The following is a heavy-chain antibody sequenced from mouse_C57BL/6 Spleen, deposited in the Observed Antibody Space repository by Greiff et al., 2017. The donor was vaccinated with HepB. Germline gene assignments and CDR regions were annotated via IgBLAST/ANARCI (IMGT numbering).Heavy chain of an antibody. V-gene: IGHV1-81*01. J-gene: IGHJ3*01. Sequence: VQLQESGAELARPGASVKLSCKASGYTFTSYGISWVKQRTGQGLEWIGEIYPRSGNTYYNEKFKGKATLTADKSSSTAYMELRSLTSEDSAVYFCARWDYDGAYWGQGTLVTVSA. D-gene: IGHD2-4*01. CDR2: IYPRSGNT. CDR3: ARWDYDGAY. CDR1: GYTFTSYG.